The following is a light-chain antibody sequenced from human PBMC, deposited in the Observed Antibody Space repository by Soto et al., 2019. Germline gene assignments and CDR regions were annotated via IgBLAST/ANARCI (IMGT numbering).Light chain of an antibody. J-gene: IGLJ3*02. CDR3: SSYVVSYKWV. CDR1: SSDVGAYAF. V-gene: IGLV2-8*01. Sequence: QSALTQPPSASGSPGQSVTISCTGTSSDVGAYAFVSWFQQHPGKAPKLIIYQVTKRPSGVPDRFSGSRSGNTASLTVSGLQAEYEADYYCSSYVVSYKWVFGGGTKLTVL. CDR2: QVT.